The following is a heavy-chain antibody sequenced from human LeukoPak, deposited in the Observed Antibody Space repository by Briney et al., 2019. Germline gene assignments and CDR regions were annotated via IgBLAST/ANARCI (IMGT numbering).Heavy chain of an antibody. J-gene: IGHJ6*02. Sequence: GGSLRLSCAASGFTFSSYAMHWVRQAPGKGLEWVAVISYDGSNKYYADSVKGRFTISRDNSKNTLYLQMNSLRAEDTAVYYCARDVGSGSYKPAPMEVWGQGTTVTVSS. CDR3: ARDVGSGSYKPAPMEV. V-gene: IGHV3-30-3*01. CDR2: ISYDGSNK. CDR1: GFTFSSYA. D-gene: IGHD3-10*01.